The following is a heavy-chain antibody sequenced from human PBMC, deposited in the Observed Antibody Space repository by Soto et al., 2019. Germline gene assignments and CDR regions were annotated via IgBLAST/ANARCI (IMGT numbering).Heavy chain of an antibody. D-gene: IGHD6-6*01. CDR1: GFTFSSYA. V-gene: IGHV3-23*01. J-gene: IGHJ4*02. CDR2: ISGSGGSA. Sequence: LRLSCAASGFTFSSYAMSWVRQAPGKGLEWVSAISGSGGSAYYADSVKGRFTISRDNSKNTLYLQMNSLRAEDTAVYYCAKDPRYSSSSRDDYWGQGTLVTVSS. CDR3: AKDPRYSSSSRDDY.